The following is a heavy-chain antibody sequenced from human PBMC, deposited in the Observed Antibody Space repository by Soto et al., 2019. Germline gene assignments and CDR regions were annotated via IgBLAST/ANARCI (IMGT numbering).Heavy chain of an antibody. CDR2: IKEDGSER. CDR1: GFSFGTHW. CDR3: ARDVGPVTIFGEALSGYFDF. D-gene: IGHD3-3*01. J-gene: IGHJ4*02. Sequence: PGGSLRLSCAVSGFSFGTHWMSWVRQAPGKGLEWLASIKEDGSERYYLDSVKGRFTISRDNAKDSQSLQMNSLRGEDTAFYYCARDVGPVTIFGEALSGYFDFWGQGTLVTVSS. V-gene: IGHV3-7*03.